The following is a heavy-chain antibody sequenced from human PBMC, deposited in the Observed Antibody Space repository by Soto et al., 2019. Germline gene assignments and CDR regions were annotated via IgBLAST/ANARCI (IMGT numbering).Heavy chain of an antibody. J-gene: IGHJ6*02. Sequence: ASVKVSCRASGYTFTSYDINWVRQATGQGLEWMGWMNPNSGNTGYAQKFQGRVTMTRNTSISTAYMELSSLRSEDTAVYYCARRVLAVADSYYYYGMDVWGQGTTVTVSS. CDR3: ARRVLAVADSYYYYGMDV. CDR1: GYTFTSYD. CDR2: MNPNSGNT. V-gene: IGHV1-8*01. D-gene: IGHD6-19*01.